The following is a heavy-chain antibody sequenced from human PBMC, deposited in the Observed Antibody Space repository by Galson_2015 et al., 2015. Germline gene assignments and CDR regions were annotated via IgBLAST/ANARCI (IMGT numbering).Heavy chain of an antibody. D-gene: IGHD3-10*01. Sequence: SLRLSCAASGFTFSSYWMSWVRQAPGKGLEWVANIKQDGSEKYYVDSVKGRFTISRDNAKNSLYLQMNSLRAEDTAIYYCASQTWTGYFDYGGQGILVTVS. CDR2: IKQDGSEK. J-gene: IGHJ4*02. CDR1: GFTFSSYW. CDR3: ASQTWTGYFDY. V-gene: IGHV3-7*03.